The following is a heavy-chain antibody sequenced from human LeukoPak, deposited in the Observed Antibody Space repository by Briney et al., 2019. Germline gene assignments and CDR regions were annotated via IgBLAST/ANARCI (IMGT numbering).Heavy chain of an antibody. J-gene: IGHJ3*02. CDR3: ARDTEIVGATTRYHAFDI. V-gene: IGHV1-18*01. CDR1: GYTFTSYG. CDR2: ISAYNGNT. Sequence: ASVKVSCKASGYTFTSYGISWVRQAPGQGLEWMGWISAYNGNTHYAQKLQGRVTMTTDTSTSTAYMELRSLRSDDTAVYYCARDTEIVGATTRYHAFDIWGQGTMVTVSS. D-gene: IGHD1-26*01.